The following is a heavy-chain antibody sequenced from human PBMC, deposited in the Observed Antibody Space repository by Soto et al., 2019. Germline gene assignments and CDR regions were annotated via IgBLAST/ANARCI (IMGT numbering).Heavy chain of an antibody. CDR1: GFTYSSHG. D-gene: IGHD5-12*01. J-gene: IGHJ3*01. CDR2: LSRGGGRT. CDR3: ARDGQYRTDGFDV. V-gene: IGHV3-23*01. Sequence: EAQLSESGGELIQPGGSLRLSCAASGFTYSSHGMSWVRQARGKGLEWIAGLSRGGGRTYYADSVKGRFTISRDNSKNTLDLIMNNLRVEDTALYYCARDGQYRTDGFDVWGQGTMVTVSS.